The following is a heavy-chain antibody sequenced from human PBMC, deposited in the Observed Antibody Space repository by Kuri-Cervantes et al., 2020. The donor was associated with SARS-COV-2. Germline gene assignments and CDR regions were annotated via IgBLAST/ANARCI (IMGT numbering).Heavy chain of an antibody. J-gene: IGHJ4*02. V-gene: IGHV3-30-3*01. D-gene: IGHD4-17*01. CDR3: ARGNDYGEDFDY. CDR1: GFTFSSYA. Sequence: GESLKISCAASGFTFSSYATHWVRQAPGKGLEWVAVISYDGSNKYYADSVKGRFTISRDNSKNTLYLQMNSLRAEDTAVYYCARGNDYGEDFDYWGQGTLVTVSS. CDR2: ISYDGSNK.